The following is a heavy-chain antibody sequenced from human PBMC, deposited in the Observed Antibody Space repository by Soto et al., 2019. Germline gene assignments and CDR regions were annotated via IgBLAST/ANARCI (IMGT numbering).Heavy chain of an antibody. Sequence: WETLSLTCTTSGYSIASCAYCGLRRQPGRGRPWGSGSSNHGGTTFYTPSLKGRITISVDTSNNTFSLKLTSVTAADTAVYYCARVDVMVVAGSNFDYWGHGTLVTVSS. CDR1: GYSIASCAY. V-gene: IGHV4-38-2*02. J-gene: IGHJ4*01. CDR3: ARVDVMVVAGSNFDY. D-gene: IGHD6-19*01. CDR2: SNHGGTT.